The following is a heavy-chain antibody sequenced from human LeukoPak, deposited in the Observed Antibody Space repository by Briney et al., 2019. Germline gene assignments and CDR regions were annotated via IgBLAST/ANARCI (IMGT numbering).Heavy chain of an antibody. V-gene: IGHV3-49*03. D-gene: IGHD3-3*01. J-gene: IGHJ4*02. CDR3: TRGNYDLGDY. CDR2: IRSKAYGGTT. CDR1: GFTFGDYV. Sequence: GGSLRLSCTASGFTFGDYVMSWFRQAPGKGLEWVAFIRSKAYGGTTEYAASVKGRFTISRDDSKGIAYLQMNSLKTEDTAVYYCTRGNYDLGDYWGQGTLVTVSS.